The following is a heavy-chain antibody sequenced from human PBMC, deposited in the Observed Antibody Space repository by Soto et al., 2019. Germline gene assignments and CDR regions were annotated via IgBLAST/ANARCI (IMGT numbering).Heavy chain of an antibody. J-gene: IGHJ4*02. CDR1: GGSISSYY. D-gene: IGHD3-3*02. CDR3: ARSRLRGPISLFDY. CDR2: IYYSGST. Sequence: PSETLSLTCTVSGGSISSYYWSWIRQPPGKGLEWIGYIYYSGSTNYNPSLKSRVTISVDTSKNQFSLKLSSVTAADTAVYYCARSRLRGPISLFDYWGQGTLVTVSS. V-gene: IGHV4-59*01.